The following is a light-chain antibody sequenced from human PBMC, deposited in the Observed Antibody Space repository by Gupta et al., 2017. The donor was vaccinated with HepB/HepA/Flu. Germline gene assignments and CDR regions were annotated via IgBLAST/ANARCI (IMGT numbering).Light chain of an antibody. V-gene: IGLV1-44*01. CDR3: ATWDNNHNGPV. CDR2: KDN. CDR1: ISNIAINP. Sequence: QSALTQPPSASATPEQRVTISCSGTISNIAINPVDWSYQLPGTAPKLLIYKDNQRPPGVPDRFSGSKSATSASLAISGLQSEDEADYYCATWDNNHNGPVFGGGTKLTV. J-gene: IGLJ3*02.